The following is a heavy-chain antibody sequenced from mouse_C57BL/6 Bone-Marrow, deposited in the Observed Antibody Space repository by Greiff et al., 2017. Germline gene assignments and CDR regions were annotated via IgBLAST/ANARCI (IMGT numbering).Heavy chain of an antibody. CDR2: IRNKANNHAT. D-gene: IGHD1-1*01. CDR3: TRNYGSSPDY. V-gene: IGHV6-6*01. CDR1: GFTFSDAW. Sequence: EVKLVESGGGLVQPGGSMKLSCAASGFTFSDAWMDWVRQSPGKGLEWFGEIRNKANNHATYYAVSVKGRFTISRDDAKSSVYLQMNSLRAEDTGIYYCTRNYGSSPDYWGQGTTLTVSS. J-gene: IGHJ2*01.